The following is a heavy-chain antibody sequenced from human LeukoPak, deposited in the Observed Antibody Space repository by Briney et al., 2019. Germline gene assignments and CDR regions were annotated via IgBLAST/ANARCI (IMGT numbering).Heavy chain of an antibody. CDR2: ISYDGSNK. CDR3: ARDLRCSGGSCYSGPPYGMDV. J-gene: IGHJ6*02. D-gene: IGHD2-15*01. V-gene: IGHV3-30-3*01. Sequence: GGSLRLSCAASGFTFSSYAMHWVRQAPGKGLDWVAVISYDGSNKYYADSVKGRFTISRDNSKNTLYLQMNSLRAEDTAVYYCARDLRCSGGSCYSGPPYGMDVWGQGTTVTVSS. CDR1: GFTFSSYA.